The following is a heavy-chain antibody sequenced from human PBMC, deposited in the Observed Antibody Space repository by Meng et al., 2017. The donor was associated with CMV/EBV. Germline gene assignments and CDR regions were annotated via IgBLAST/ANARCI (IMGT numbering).Heavy chain of an antibody. D-gene: IGHD2-2*02. CDR1: GFTFSSYA. Sequence: GGSLRLSCAASGFTFSSYAMSWVRQAPGKGLEWVSAISGSGGSTYYADSVKGRFTISRDNSKNTLYLQMNSLRAEDTAVYYCAKRIVPAAILSVHYYYGMDVWGQGTTVTVSS. J-gene: IGHJ6*02. CDR3: AKRIVPAAILSVHYYYGMDV. CDR2: ISGSGGST. V-gene: IGHV3-23*01.